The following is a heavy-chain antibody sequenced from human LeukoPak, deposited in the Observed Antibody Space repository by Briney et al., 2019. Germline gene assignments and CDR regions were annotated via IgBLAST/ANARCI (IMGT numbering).Heavy chain of an antibody. CDR1: GGSISSGGYY. CDR2: IYYSGST. J-gene: IGHJ4*02. D-gene: IGHD3-3*01. CDR3: ARVDDFWSGYYGGYFDY. V-gene: IGHV4-31*03. Sequence: PSETLSLTCTVSGGSISSGGYYWSWIRQHPGKGLEWIGYIYYSGSTYYNPSLKSRVTISVDTSKNQFSLKLSSVTAADTAVYYCARVDDFWSGYYGGYFDYWGQGTLVTVSS.